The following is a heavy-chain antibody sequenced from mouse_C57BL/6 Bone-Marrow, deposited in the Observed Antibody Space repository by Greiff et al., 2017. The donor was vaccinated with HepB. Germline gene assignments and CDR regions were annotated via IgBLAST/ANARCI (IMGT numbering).Heavy chain of an antibody. D-gene: IGHD3-2*02. CDR2: IDPSNSYT. CDR1: GYTFTSYW. CDR3: ARWAAQAPVRAMDY. J-gene: IGHJ4*01. V-gene: IGHV1-69*01. Sequence: QVQLQQPGAELVMPGASVKLSCKASGYTFTSYWMHWVKQRPGQGLEWIGEIDPSNSYTNYNQKFKGKSTLTVDKSSSTAYMQLSRLTSEDSAVYYCARWAAQAPVRAMDYWGQGTSVTVSS.